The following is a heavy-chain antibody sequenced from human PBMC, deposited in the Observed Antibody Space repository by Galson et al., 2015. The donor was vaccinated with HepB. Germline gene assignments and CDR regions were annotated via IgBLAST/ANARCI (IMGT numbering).Heavy chain of an antibody. V-gene: IGHV3-23*01. J-gene: IGHJ5*01. CDR3: AKGYGLFDS. CDR2: ITGNGDST. D-gene: IGHD5-18*01. CDR1: GFAFDSHA. Sequence: SLRLSCAASGFAFDSHAMSWVRQAPGRGLEWLSGITGNGDSTFYADSVKGRFTVSKDHSNNMLYLQMNSLRAEDAGLYFCAKGYGLFDSWGQGILVTVSS.